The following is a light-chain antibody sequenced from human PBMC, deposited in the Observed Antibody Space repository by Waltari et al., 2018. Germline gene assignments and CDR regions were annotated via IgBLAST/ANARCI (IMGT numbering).Light chain of an antibody. CDR3: QHDYNTPWT. V-gene: IGKV1-17*01. Sequence: DIQMTQSPSSLSASVGDRVTVTCRASQGINNELSWYQQKPGKAPTLLIYAASSLQTGVSSRFSGSGSGTEFTLTISSLQPEDVATYYCQHDYNTPWTFGQGTKVEIK. CDR1: QGINNE. J-gene: IGKJ1*01. CDR2: AAS.